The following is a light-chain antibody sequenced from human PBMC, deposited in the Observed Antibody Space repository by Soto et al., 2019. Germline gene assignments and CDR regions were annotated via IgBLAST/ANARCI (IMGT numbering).Light chain of an antibody. V-gene: IGLV2-8*01. J-gene: IGLJ2*01. CDR3: SSYAGSNNYVV. Sequence: QSALTQPPSASGSPGQSVTISCTGTSSDIGTYNFVSWYQQHPGKAPKLIIYEVTKRPSGVPDRFSGSKSGITASLPVSGLQAEDESDYYCSSYAGSNNYVVFGGGTKLT. CDR1: SSDIGTYNF. CDR2: EVT.